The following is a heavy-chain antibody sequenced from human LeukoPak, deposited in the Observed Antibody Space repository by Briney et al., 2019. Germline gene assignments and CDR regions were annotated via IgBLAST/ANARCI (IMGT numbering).Heavy chain of an antibody. CDR1: GGSFSGYY. D-gene: IGHD3-10*01. J-gene: IGHJ4*02. CDR3: ARVITMVRGADY. V-gene: IGHV4-34*01. Sequence: SETLSLTCAVYGGSFSGYYWSWIRQPPGKGLEWIGEINHSGSTNYNPSLKSRVTISVDTSKNQFSLKLSSVTAADTAVYYCARVITMVRGADYWGQGTLVTVSS. CDR2: INHSGST.